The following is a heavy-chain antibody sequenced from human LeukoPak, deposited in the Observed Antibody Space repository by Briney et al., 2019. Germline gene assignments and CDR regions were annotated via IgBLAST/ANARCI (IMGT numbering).Heavy chain of an antibody. J-gene: IGHJ4*02. V-gene: IGHV3-7*03. CDR3: VRKGLNYYYNSGYFY. Sequence: GGSLRHSCAASGFTFSSHRMSWVRQAPGKGLQWVADINEDGSDKYYVDSVKGRFTVSRDNARSSVYLQMNSLRADDTAVYYCVRKGLNYYYNSGYFYWGQGILVTVSS. D-gene: IGHD3-22*01. CDR1: GFTFSSHR. CDR2: INEDGSDK.